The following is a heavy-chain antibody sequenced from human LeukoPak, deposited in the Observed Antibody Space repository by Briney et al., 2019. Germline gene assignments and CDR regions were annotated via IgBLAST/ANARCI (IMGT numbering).Heavy chain of an antibody. CDR1: GFTFSDYY. V-gene: IGHV3-11*04. CDR2: ISSSGSTI. D-gene: IGHD6-13*01. Sequence: GGSLRLSCAASGFTFSDYYMSWIRQAPGKGLEWVSYISSSGSTIYYADSVKGRFTISRDNAKNSLYLQMNSLRAEDTAGYYCVRSEDYIAGAGAPAYWGEGNLVTVSS. CDR3: VRSEDYIAGAGAPAY. J-gene: IGHJ4*02.